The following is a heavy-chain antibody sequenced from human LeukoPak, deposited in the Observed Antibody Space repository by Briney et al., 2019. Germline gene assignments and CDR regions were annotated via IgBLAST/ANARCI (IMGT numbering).Heavy chain of an antibody. Sequence: GGSLRLSCAASGFTFSNYGMHWVRQAPGKGLEWVTFIHYDGSNKYYTDSVKGRFAISRDISKNTLYLQMNSLRAEDTAAYFCAKASYSGYDPIDSWGQGTLVTVSS. V-gene: IGHV3-30*02. CDR1: GFTFSNYG. CDR2: IHYDGSNK. CDR3: AKASYSGYDPIDS. D-gene: IGHD5-12*01. J-gene: IGHJ4*02.